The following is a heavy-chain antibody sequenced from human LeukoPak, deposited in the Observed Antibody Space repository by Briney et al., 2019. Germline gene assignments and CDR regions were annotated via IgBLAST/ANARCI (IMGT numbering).Heavy chain of an antibody. D-gene: IGHD1-26*01. CDR1: GFTLSSSA. Sequence: GGSLRLSCVASGFTLSSSAMSWVRQAPGKGPDWVSTISAGGDRTYYADSVKGRFTISRDNSKSTVHLQMNSLRAEDTAVYYCAKGGTLPWDLAAFDIWGQGTMVTVSS. CDR2: ISAGGDRT. J-gene: IGHJ3*02. V-gene: IGHV3-23*01. CDR3: AKGGTLPWDLAAFDI.